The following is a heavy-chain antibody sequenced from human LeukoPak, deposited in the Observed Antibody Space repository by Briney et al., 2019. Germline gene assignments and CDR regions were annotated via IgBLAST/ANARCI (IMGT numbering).Heavy chain of an antibody. CDR1: GFTFRTYA. CDR2: ISGGGFST. CDR3: AQGPGRGDWYIGS. D-gene: IGHD6-19*01. Sequence: GGSLRLSCAASGFTFRTYAMNWVRQAPGKGLEWVSTISGGGFSTYYADSVKGRFTISRDNSQNTLYLQMNSLRAEDTAIYYCAQGPGRGDWYIGSWGQGTLVTVSS. J-gene: IGHJ5*02. V-gene: IGHV3-23*01.